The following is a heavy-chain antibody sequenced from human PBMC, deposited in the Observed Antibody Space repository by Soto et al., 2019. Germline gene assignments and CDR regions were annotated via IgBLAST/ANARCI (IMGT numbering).Heavy chain of an antibody. V-gene: IGHV3-11*06. D-gene: IGHD3-22*01. CDR3: ARNFDSGGYYSDY. Sequence: ALRLSCASSGVPFSDYYMSWIRQAPGEGLEWISYISSSAYTIYADSVKGRFTISRDNAKNSLFLQMTSLRVEDTAVYYCARNFDSGGYYSDYWGQGTLVTVSS. CDR2: ISSSAYT. J-gene: IGHJ4*02. CDR1: GVPFSDYY.